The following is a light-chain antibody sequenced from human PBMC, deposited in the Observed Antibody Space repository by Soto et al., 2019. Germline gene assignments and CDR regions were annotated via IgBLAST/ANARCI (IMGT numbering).Light chain of an antibody. CDR2: EVT. Sequence: QSVLTQPACVSGSPGQSITISCTGTSSDVGRYNYVSWYQQYPGRAPKLIIYEVTNRPSGVSDRFSGSKSGNVASLTISGLQAADEADYYCGSYTSTYVRIFGTGTKVTVL. CDR1: SSDVGRYNY. CDR3: GSYTSTYVRI. J-gene: IGLJ1*01. V-gene: IGLV2-14*01.